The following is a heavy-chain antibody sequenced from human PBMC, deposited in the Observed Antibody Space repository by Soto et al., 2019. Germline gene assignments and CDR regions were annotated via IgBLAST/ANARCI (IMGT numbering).Heavy chain of an antibody. J-gene: IGHJ5*02. D-gene: IGHD5-18*01. V-gene: IGHV1-24*01. CDR1: GYTLTELS. Sequence: ASVKVSCKVSGYTLTELSMHWVRQAPGKGLEWMGGFDPEDGETIYAQKFQGRVTMTEDTSTDTAYMELSSLRSEDTAVYYCATVLRSYGLGWFDPWGQGTLVTVSS. CDR3: ATVLRSYGLGWFDP. CDR2: FDPEDGET.